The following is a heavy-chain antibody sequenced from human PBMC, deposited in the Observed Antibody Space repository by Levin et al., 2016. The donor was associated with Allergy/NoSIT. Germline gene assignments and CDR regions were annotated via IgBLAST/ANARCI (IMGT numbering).Heavy chain of an antibody. Sequence: ASVKVSCKASGYSFTDHYLHWVRQAPGQGLEWVGWISPNTGDTKYAQKFQGRVIMTRDTSINTAYMEVSRLTSDDTAVYYCARGHQVPLVIFGVAGYYYYYMDVWGKGSTVTVSS. CDR2: ISPNTGDT. CDR1: GYSFTDHY. D-gene: IGHD3-3*01. J-gene: IGHJ6*03. V-gene: IGHV1-2*02. CDR3: ARGHQVPLVIFGVAGYYYYYMDV.